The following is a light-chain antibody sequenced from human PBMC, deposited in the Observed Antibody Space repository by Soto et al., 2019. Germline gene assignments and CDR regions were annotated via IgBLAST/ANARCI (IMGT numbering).Light chain of an antibody. Sequence: QSVLTQPPSASGSPGQSVTMSCTGTSSDVGGYNYVSWYQQHPGKAPKLMIYDVTKRPSGVPDRFSGSKSGNTASLTVSGLLAEDEADYYCSSYAGTHIVFGTGTKVTVL. V-gene: IGLV2-8*01. CDR3: SSYAGTHIV. CDR1: SSDVGGYNY. J-gene: IGLJ1*01. CDR2: DVT.